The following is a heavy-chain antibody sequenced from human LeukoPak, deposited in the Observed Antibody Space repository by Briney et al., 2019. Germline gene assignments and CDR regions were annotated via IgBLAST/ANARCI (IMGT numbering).Heavy chain of an antibody. D-gene: IGHD2-15*01. CDR3: AGGQGWHFDL. J-gene: IGHJ2*01. CDR2: INWNGGST. CDR1: GFTFDDYG. V-gene: IGHV3-20*04. Sequence: GGSLRLSCAASGFTFDDYGMSWVRQAPGKGLEWVSGINWNGGSTGYADSVKGRFTISRDNAKNSLYLQMNSLRGEDTAVYYCAGGQGWHFDLWGRGTLITVSS.